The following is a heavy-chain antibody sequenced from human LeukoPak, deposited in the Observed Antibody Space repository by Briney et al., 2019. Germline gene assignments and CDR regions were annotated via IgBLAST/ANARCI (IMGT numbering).Heavy chain of an antibody. J-gene: IGHJ4*02. CDR3: ARDLKWLQTFDH. CDR2: IRTEANSFAT. D-gene: IGHD5-24*01. CDR1: GFTLSGSA. Sequence: GGSLKLSCAASGFTLSGSAMHWVRQASGKGLEWVGRIRTEANSFATAYAASVEGRFTISRDDSQNTAYLQMNSLTAEDTAVYFCARDLKWLQTFDHWGQGSLVSVSS. V-gene: IGHV3-73*01.